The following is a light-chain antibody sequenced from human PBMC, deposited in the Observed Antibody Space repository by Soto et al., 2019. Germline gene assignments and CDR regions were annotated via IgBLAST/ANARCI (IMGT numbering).Light chain of an antibody. CDR1: QSVSSY. J-gene: IGKJ1*01. CDR2: DAS. V-gene: IGKV3-11*01. CDR3: QQRSNWLGT. Sequence: EIVLTQSPATLSLSPGERATLSCRASQSVSSYLAWYQQKPAQAPRLLIYDASNRATGIPARFSGSGSGTDFTLTISSLEPEDFAVYYCQQRSNWLGTFGQGTKVDIK.